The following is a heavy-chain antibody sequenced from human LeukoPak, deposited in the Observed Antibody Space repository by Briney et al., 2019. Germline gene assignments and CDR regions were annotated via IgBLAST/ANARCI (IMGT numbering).Heavy chain of an antibody. J-gene: IGHJ6*03. CDR1: GGTFSSYA. V-gene: IGHV1-69*01. D-gene: IGHD6-13*01. Sequence: SVKVSCKASGGTFSSYAISWVRQAPGQGLEWMGGIIPIFGTANYAQKFQGRVTITADESTSTAYMELSSLRSEDTAVYYCARNIGAGTFYYYYMDVWGKGTTVTVSS. CDR2: IIPIFGTA. CDR3: ARNIGAGTFYYYYMDV.